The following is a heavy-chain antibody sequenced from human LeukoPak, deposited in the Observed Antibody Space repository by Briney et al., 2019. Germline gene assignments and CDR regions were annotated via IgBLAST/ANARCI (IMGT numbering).Heavy chain of an antibody. CDR3: AKDRSRFVVVPAAIY. CDR2: ISGSGGST. CDR1: GFTFSSYA. Sequence: GGSLGLSCAASGFTFSSYAMSWVRQAPGKGLEWVSAISGSGGSTYYADSVKGRFTISRDNSKNTLYLQMNRLGAEDTAVYYCAKDRSRFVVVPAAIYWGQGTLVTVSS. D-gene: IGHD2-2*01. V-gene: IGHV3-23*01. J-gene: IGHJ4*02.